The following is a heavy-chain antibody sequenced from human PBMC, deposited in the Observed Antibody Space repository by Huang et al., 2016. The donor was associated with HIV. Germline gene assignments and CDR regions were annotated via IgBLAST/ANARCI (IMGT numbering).Heavy chain of an antibody. CDR1: GFIFNDFA. V-gene: IGHV3-49*03. CDR2: VRRKAFGGAS. J-gene: IGHJ6*03. Sequence: QLVESGGDSVQSGRSLRLSCRGSGFIFNDFAINWFRQSPGKGLEWTGFVRRKAFGGASKRAPYVKDRFTVSRDEAKNVAFLQMDNLQVDDTAIYYCSPSGDDYFYFYMDVWGNGTTVIVS. CDR3: SPSGDDYFYFYMDV. D-gene: IGHD4-17*01.